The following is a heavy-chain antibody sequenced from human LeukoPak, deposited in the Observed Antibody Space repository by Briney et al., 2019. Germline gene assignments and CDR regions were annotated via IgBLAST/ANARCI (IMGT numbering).Heavy chain of an antibody. J-gene: IGHJ4*02. CDR1: GFTFCSNW. Sequence: RGALRLSSAASGFTFCSNWMQWVRQAPRKGRVWASRSHKDGSSTIYADSVKGRFTISRDNAKNTLYLQMNSLRAEDTAMYYCAREAYGSGNYYSDYWGQGTLVTVSS. CDR3: AREAYGSGNYYSDY. V-gene: IGHV3-74*01. D-gene: IGHD3-10*01. CDR2: SHKDGSST.